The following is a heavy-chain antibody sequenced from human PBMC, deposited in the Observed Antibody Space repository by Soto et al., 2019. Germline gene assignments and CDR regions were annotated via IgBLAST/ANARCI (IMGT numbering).Heavy chain of an antibody. V-gene: IGHV3-30-3*01. Sequence: QVQLVESGGGVVQPGRSLRLSCAASGFTFSSYAMHWVRQAPGKGLEWVAVISYDGSNKYYADSVKGRFTISRDNSKNTLYLQMNSLRAEDTAVYYGAREAIAARPVFGYWGQGNLVTVSS. CDR1: GFTFSSYA. CDR3: AREAIAARPVFGY. CDR2: ISYDGSNK. D-gene: IGHD6-6*01. J-gene: IGHJ4*02.